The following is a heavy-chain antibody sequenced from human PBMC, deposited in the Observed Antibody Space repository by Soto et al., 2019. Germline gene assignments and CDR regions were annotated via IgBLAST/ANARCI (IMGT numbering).Heavy chain of an antibody. CDR2: IIPIFGTA. J-gene: IGHJ4*02. CDR1: GGTFSSYA. V-gene: IGHV1-69*01. CDR3: ARDRDWGDGYNYYGY. D-gene: IGHD2-21*01. Sequence: QVQLVQSGAEVKKPGSSVKVSCKASGGTFSSYAISWVRHAPGQGLEWMGGIIPIFGTANYAQKFQGRVTITADESTSTAYMELSSLRSEDTAVYYCARDRDWGDGYNYYGYWGQGTLVTVSS.